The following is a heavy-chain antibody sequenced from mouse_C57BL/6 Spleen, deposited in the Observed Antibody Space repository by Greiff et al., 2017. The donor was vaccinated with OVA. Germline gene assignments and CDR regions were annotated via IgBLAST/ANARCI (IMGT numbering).Heavy chain of an antibody. J-gene: IGHJ2*01. Sequence: EVQVVESGGDLVKPGGSLKLSCAASGFTFSSYGMSWVRQTPDKRLEWVATISSGGSYTYYPDRVKGRFTISRDNAKNTLYLQMSSLKSEDTAIDYCARPYDGYFYYFDYWGQGTTLTVSS. CDR3: ARPYDGYFYYFDY. V-gene: IGHV5-6*01. D-gene: IGHD2-3*01. CDR2: ISSGGSYT. CDR1: GFTFSSYG.